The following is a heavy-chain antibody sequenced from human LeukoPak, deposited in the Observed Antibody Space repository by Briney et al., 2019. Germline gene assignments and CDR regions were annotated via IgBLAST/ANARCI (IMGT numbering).Heavy chain of an antibody. CDR2: ISDSGST. V-gene: IGHV4-59*01. CDR1: GGSIRSYD. D-gene: IGHD1-7*01. CDR3: ARDNWNYPTHFFDY. J-gene: IGHJ4*02. Sequence: NPSETLSLTCTASGGSIRSYDLSWIRQPPGKGLEWMGYISDSGSTDYKSSLKSRVSMSVDTSKNQFSLKLSSVTAADTAVYYCARDNWNYPTHFFDYWGQGTLVTVSS.